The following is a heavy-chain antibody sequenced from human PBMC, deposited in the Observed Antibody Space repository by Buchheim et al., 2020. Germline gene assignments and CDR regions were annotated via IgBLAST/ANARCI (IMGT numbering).Heavy chain of an antibody. J-gene: IGHJ6*02. CDR2: IYYSGST. V-gene: IGHV4-30-2*01. CDR1: GDSISSGGYS. CDR3: VRGSGTYYHFLDV. D-gene: IGHD6-13*01. Sequence: QLQLQESGSGLVKPSQTLSLTCVVSGDSISSGGYSWNWIRQTPGKGLEWIGCIYYSGSTYYNPSLKSRVTISLVGSNNQYSLRLTSVTAADAAVYYCVRGSGTYYHFLDVWGQGTT.